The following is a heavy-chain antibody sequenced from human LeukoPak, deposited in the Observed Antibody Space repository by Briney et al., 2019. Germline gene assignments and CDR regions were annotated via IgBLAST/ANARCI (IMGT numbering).Heavy chain of an antibody. J-gene: IGHJ5*02. CDR1: GFTVSSNY. CDR3: ARDGLPVTYYDYVWGSYRRNWFDP. CDR2: IYSGGST. D-gene: IGHD3-16*02. Sequence: GGSLRLSCAASGFTVSSNYMSWVRQAPGKGLEWVSVIYSGGSTYYADSVKGRFTISRDNSKNTLYLQMNSLRAEDTAVYYCARDGLPVTYYDYVWGSYRRNWFDPWGQGTLVTVSS. V-gene: IGHV3-66*01.